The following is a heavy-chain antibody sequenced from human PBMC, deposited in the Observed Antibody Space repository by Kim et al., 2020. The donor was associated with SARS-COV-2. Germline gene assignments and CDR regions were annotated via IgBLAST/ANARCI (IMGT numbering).Heavy chain of an antibody. Sequence: YAYSVKGRFAISRDNSENSLYLDMHSLKAEDTAIYYCAKDPRTSGWYYLDSWGQGTLVTVSS. D-gene: IGHD6-19*01. CDR3: AKDPRTSGWYYLDS. V-gene: IGHV3-43*01. J-gene: IGHJ4*02.